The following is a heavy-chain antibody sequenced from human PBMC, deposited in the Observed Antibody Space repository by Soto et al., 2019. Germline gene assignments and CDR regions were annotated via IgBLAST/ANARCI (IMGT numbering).Heavy chain of an antibody. V-gene: IGHV3-74*01. CDR2: INSDGSST. CDR1: GFTFSSYW. D-gene: IGHD3-10*01. J-gene: IGHJ6*02. Sequence: EVQLVESGGGLVQPGGSLRLSCAASGFTFSSYWMHWVRQAPGKGLVWVSRINSDGSSTSYADSVKGRFTISRDNAKNTLYLQMNSLRAEYTAVYYCQRGAMVRGVIYYYYGMDVWGQGTTVTVSS. CDR3: QRGAMVRGVIYYYYGMDV.